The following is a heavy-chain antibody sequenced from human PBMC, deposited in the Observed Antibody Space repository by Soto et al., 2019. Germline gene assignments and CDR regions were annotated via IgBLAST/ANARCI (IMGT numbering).Heavy chain of an antibody. CDR3: AHSGTFSLFSSWFLTVPDTSGIVSNWFAP. Sequence: SGPTLVNPTQTLTLTCTFSGFSLSTSGVGVGWIRQPPGKALEWLALIYWDDDKRYSPSLKSRLTITKDASKNQVVLTMTNMEPVDTATYYCAHSGTFSLFSSWFLTVPDTSGIVSNWFAPWGHGTMVTVSS. V-gene: IGHV2-5*02. CDR1: GFSLSTSGVG. CDR2: IYWDDDK. J-gene: IGHJ5*02. D-gene: IGHD6-13*01.